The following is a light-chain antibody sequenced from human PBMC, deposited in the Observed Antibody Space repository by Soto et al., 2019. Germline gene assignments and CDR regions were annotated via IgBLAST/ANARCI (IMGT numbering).Light chain of an antibody. CDR2: GIS. CDR3: QQYGSSPFT. V-gene: IGKV3-20*01. CDR1: QSVSSSF. Sequence: VLTQSPGTLSLSPGERATLPCRASQSVSSSFLAWYQQRPGQAPRLLIHGISTRATGIPDRFSGSGSGTEFTLTINRLQPEDFALYFCQQYGSSPFTFGHGTKLEIK. J-gene: IGKJ3*01.